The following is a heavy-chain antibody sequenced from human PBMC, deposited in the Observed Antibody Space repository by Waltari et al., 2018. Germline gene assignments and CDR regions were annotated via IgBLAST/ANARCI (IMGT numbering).Heavy chain of an antibody. J-gene: IGHJ2*01. CDR2: IYYSGST. CDR3: ALRKKSGYWYFDL. V-gene: IGHV4-39*07. Sequence: QLQLQESGPGLVKPSETLSLTCTVSGGSISSRSYYWGWIRQPPGKGLEWIGSIYYSGSTYYNPSLKSRVTISVDTSKNQFSLKLSSVTAADTAVYYCALRKKSGYWYFDLWGRGTLVTVSS. D-gene: IGHD6-25*01. CDR1: GGSISSRSYY.